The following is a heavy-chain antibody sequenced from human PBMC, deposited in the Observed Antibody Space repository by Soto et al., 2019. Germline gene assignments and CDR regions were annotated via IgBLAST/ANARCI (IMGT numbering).Heavy chain of an antibody. CDR2: INGDNGNT. D-gene: IGHD4-17*01. V-gene: IGHV1-3*01. J-gene: IGHJ4*02. CDR3: ERRSPRYGIDY. CDR1: GYSFTNNA. Sequence: DSVKVSCKTSGYSFTNNAIHWVRQAPGQSLEWMGWINGDNGNTKYSERFQDRIIITNDTSARTAYMELTALTSGDTDVYDCERRSPRYGIDYWGQGDLVTVSS.